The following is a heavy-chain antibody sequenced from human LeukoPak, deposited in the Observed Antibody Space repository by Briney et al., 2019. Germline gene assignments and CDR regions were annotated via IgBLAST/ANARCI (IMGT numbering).Heavy chain of an antibody. V-gene: IGHV3-21*01. J-gene: IGHJ6*03. CDR3: ARDPYSGGYGDYYYYYMDL. CDR1: GFSFSDYW. Sequence: GGSLRLPCAASGFSFSDYWMSWVRQAPGKGLEWVSSITSSSTYIYYADSVKGRFTISRDNAKNSLYLQMNSLRAEDTAVYYCARDPYSGGYGDYYYYYMDLWGQGTTVTISS. D-gene: IGHD1-26*01. CDR2: ITSSSTYI.